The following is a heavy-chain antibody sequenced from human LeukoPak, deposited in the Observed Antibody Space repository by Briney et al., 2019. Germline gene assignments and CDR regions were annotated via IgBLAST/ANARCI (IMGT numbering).Heavy chain of an antibody. CDR3: AKMVGATCYYYYMDV. D-gene: IGHD1-26*01. J-gene: IGHJ6*03. CDR1: GFTFSSYA. Sequence: GGSLRLSCAASGFTFSSYAMSWVRQAPGKGLEWVSAISGSGGSTYYADSVKGRFTISRDNSKNTLYLQMNSLRAEDTAVYYCAKMVGATCYYYYMDVWGKGTTVTVSS. V-gene: IGHV3-23*01. CDR2: ISGSGGST.